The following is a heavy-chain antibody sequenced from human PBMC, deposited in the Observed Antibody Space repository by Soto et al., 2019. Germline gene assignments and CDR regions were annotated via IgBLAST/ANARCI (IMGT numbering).Heavy chain of an antibody. D-gene: IGHD4-17*01. V-gene: IGHV4-39*07. CDR2: IYYSGST. CDR1: GGSISSSSYY. J-gene: IGHJ5*02. Sequence: PSETLSLTCTVSGGSISSSSYYWGWIRQPPGKGLEWIGSIYYSGSTYYNPSLKSRVTISVDTSKNQFSLKLSSVTAADTAVYYCARVIGTTLDPWGQGTLVTVSS. CDR3: ARVIGTTLDP.